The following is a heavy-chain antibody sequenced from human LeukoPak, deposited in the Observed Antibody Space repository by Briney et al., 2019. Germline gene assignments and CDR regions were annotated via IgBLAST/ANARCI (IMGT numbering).Heavy chain of an antibody. J-gene: IGHJ5*02. CDR1: GGSISSGGYY. D-gene: IGHD6-19*01. V-gene: IGHV4-31*03. CDR3: ARDMAVAGVDP. Sequence: SETLSLTCTVSGGSISSGGYYWSWIRQHPGKGLEWIGYIYYSGSTYYNPSLKSRVTISVDTSKNQFSLKLSSVTAADTAVYYCARDMAVAGVDPWGQGTQVTVSS. CDR2: IYYSGST.